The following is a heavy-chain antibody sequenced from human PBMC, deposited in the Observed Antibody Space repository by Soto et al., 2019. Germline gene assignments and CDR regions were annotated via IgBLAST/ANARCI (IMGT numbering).Heavy chain of an antibody. CDR1: GYTFNSYG. CDR2: ISAYNGNT. CDR3: ARVEWARELELPRSGGNWFDP. D-gene: IGHD1-7*01. Sequence: ASVKVSCKASGYTFNSYGISWVRQAPGQRLERMGWISAYNGNTNYAQKLQGRVTMTTDTSTSTAYMELRSLRSDDTAVYYCARVEWARELELPRSGGNWFDPWGQGTLVTVSS. V-gene: IGHV1-18*01. J-gene: IGHJ5*02.